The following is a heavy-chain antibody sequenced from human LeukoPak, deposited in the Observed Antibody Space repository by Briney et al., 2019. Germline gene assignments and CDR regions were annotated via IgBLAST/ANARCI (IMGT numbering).Heavy chain of an antibody. CDR1: GFPFCNHA. V-gene: IGHV3-23*01. CDR2: VSGSGDTT. Sequence: GGSLRLPCAASGFPFCNHAMIWARQAARKGLEWVPVVSGSGDTTYYADSVRGRFTIFRANSKNTLFPILDGLRAEATAIYSCARTLWGVTLLSSDYWGQGTLVTVSS. CDR3: ARTLWGVTLLSSDY. J-gene: IGHJ4*02. D-gene: IGHD3-16*01.